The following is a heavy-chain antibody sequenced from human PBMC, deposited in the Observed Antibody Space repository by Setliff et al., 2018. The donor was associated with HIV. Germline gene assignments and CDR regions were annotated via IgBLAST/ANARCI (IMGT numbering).Heavy chain of an antibody. D-gene: IGHD1-7*01. CDR2: INPNSGGT. CDR3: ARPSRGVTGTTYYYYMDV. V-gene: IGHV1-2*06. CDR1: GYTFTGYY. Sequence: ASVKVSCKAAGYTFTGYYMHWVRQAPGQGLEWMGRINPNSGGTNYAQKFQGRVTVTRDTSISTDYMELSRLRSDDTAVYYCARPSRGVTGTTYYYYMDVWGKGTTVTVSS. J-gene: IGHJ6*03.